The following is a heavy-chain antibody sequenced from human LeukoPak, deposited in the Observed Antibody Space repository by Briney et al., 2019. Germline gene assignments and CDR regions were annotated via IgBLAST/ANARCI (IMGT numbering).Heavy chain of an antibody. CDR2: ISSSGSTI. CDR1: GFTFSSYE. V-gene: IGHV3-48*03. D-gene: IGHD5-24*01. J-gene: IGHJ4*02. Sequence: GGSLRLSCAAPGFTFSSYEMNWVRQAPGKGLEWVSYISSSGSTIYYADSVKGRFTISRDNAKNSLYLQMSSLRAEDTAVYYCARGALEMATTTSPYYFDYWGQGTLVTVSS. CDR3: ARGALEMATTTSPYYFDY.